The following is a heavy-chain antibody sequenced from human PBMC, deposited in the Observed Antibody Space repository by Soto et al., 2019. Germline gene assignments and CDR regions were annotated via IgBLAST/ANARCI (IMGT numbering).Heavy chain of an antibody. V-gene: IGHV3-23*01. J-gene: IGHJ3*02. CDR2: ISGGGGST. CDR1: GFTFSSYA. Sequence: GGSLRLSCAASGFTFSSYAMSWVRQAPGKGLEWVSAISGGGGSTYYADSGKGRFTISRDNSKNTLYLQMNSLRAEDTAVYYCAKEENIVVVVATKNDAFDIWGQGTMVTVSS. CDR3: AKEENIVVVVATKNDAFDI. D-gene: IGHD2-15*01.